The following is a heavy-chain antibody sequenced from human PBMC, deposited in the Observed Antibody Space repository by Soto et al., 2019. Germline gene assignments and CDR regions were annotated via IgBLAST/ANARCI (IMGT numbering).Heavy chain of an antibody. CDR1: GLSFSSFG. Sequence: GGSRRRSLRASGLSFSSFGMQWGRGAPGRGRGWVAVISYDGSNDYYTDSVKGRFTVSRDSSKSTLDLQMNSLRPEDTAVYYCARQRPNYDILTGPIYYYYFGMDVWGQGTTVTVS. CDR2: ISYDGSND. V-gene: IGHV3-30*04. D-gene: IGHD3-9*01. CDR3: ARQRPNYDILTGPIYYYYFGMDV. J-gene: IGHJ6*02.